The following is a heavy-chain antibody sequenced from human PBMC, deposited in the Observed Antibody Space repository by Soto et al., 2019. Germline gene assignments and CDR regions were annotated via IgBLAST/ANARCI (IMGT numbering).Heavy chain of an antibody. V-gene: IGHV3-23*01. CDR1: GFPFSSYA. D-gene: IGHD3-10*01. J-gene: IGHJ6*03. CDR3: AKAGWGFGELLYYYYYMDV. CDR2: ISGSGGST. Sequence: GGSLRLSCAASGFPFSSYAMSWVRQAPGKGLEWVSAISGSGGSTYYADSVKGRFTISRDNSKNTLYLQMNSLRAEDTAVYYCAKAGWGFGELLYYYYYMDVWGKGTTVTVSS.